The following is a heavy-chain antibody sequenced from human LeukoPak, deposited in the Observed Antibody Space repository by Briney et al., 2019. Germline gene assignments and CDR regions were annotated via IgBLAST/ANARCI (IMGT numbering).Heavy chain of an antibody. J-gene: IGHJ4*02. CDR3: ARGRRGSNTGITASGWGFHFDY. D-gene: IGHD6-13*01. Sequence: PGGSLRLSCAGSGFTFDDYAIHWVRQAPGKGLEWVSGIGWNIGSTGYADSVKGRFTISRDSAKNSLYLQMNSLRAEDTALYYCARGRRGSNTGITASGWGFHFDYWGQGTLVTVSS. CDR2: IGWNIGST. V-gene: IGHV3-9*01. CDR1: GFTFDDYA.